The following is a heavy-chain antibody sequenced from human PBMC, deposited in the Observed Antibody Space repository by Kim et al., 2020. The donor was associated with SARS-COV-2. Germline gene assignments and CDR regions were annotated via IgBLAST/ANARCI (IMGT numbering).Heavy chain of an antibody. D-gene: IGHD3-10*01. J-gene: IGHJ4*02. V-gene: IGHV1-46*01. CDR3: ARISSAKDPFDY. Sequence: SYAQKVQGRVTMTRDTSTSTVYMELSSLRSEDTAVYYCARISSAKDPFDYWGQGTLVTVSS.